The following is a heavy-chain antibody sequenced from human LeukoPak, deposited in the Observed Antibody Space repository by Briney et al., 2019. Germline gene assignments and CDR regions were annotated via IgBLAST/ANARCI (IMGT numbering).Heavy chain of an antibody. Sequence: GGSLRLSCAASGFTFSSYAMSWVRQAPGKGLEGVSAISGSGGSTYYAGSGKGRFAISRDNSKETLYLQMNSLRAEDTAVYYCAKDTELKLLWFGEGPFDIWGQGTMVTVSS. CDR3: AKDTELKLLWFGEGPFDI. CDR2: ISGSGGST. J-gene: IGHJ3*02. D-gene: IGHD3-10*01. V-gene: IGHV3-23*01. CDR1: GFTFSSYA.